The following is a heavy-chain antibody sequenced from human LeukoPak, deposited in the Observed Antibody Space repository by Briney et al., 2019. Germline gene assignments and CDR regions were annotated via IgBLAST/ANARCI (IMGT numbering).Heavy chain of an antibody. CDR1: GYTFTGYY. CDR3: AREDGDYGISWFDP. D-gene: IGHD4-17*01. J-gene: IGHJ5*02. CDR2: INPNSGGT. Sequence: ASVKVSCKASGYTFTGYYMHWVRQAPGQGLEWMGRINPNSGGTNYAQKFQGRVTMTRDTSISTAYMELSRLRSDDTAVYYCAREDGDYGISWFDPWGQGTLVTVSS. V-gene: IGHV1-2*06.